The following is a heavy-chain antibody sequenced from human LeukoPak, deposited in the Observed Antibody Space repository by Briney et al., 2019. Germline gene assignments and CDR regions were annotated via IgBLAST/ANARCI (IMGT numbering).Heavy chain of an antibody. CDR2: IYYSGST. CDR3: ARGIFGVVTPDAFDI. V-gene: IGHV4-30-4*01. CDR1: GGSFSGYY. Sequence: TSETLSLTCAVYGGSFSGYYWSWIRQPPGKGLEWIGYIYYSGSTYYNPSLKSRVTISVGTSKNQFSLKLSSVTAADTAVYYCARGIFGVVTPDAFDIWGQGTMVTVSS. J-gene: IGHJ3*02. D-gene: IGHD3-3*02.